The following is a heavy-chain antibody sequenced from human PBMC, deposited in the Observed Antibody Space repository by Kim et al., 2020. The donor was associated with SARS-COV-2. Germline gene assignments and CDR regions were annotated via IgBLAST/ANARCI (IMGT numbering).Heavy chain of an antibody. D-gene: IGHD2-2*01. J-gene: IGHJ4*02. CDR3: ARDHCSGTSCHFADY. Sequence: DSVKGRFTISRDNSKNTLYLQMNSLRAEDTAVYYCARDHCSGTSCHFADYWCQGTLVTVSS. V-gene: IGHV3-30*07.